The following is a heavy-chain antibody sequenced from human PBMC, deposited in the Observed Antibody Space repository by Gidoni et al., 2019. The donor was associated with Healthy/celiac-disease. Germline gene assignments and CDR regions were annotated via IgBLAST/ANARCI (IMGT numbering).Heavy chain of an antibody. V-gene: IGHV4-34*01. Sequence: QVQLQQWGAGLLKPSETLSLTCAVYGGSFSGYYWSWIRQPPGKGLGWIGEINHSGSTNYNPSLRSRVTISVDTSKNQFSLKLSSVTAADTAVYYCASYSSSWYHYYYYGMDVWGQGTTVTVSS. CDR2: INHSGST. CDR3: ASYSSSWYHYYYYGMDV. D-gene: IGHD6-13*01. CDR1: GGSFSGYY. J-gene: IGHJ6*02.